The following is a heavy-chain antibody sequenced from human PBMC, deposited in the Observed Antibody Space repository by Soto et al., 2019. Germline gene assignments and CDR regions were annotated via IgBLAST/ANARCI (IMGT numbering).Heavy chain of an antibody. CDR2: ISNDGSNK. Sequence: QVQLVESGGGVVQPGRSLRLSCAASGFTFSSHAMHWVRQAPGKGLEWVAFISNDGSNKYYADSVKGRFTISRDNSKNTLSLQMTSLRAEDTAIYYCAKVQGLIAARPLDYCGQGTLVTGSS. CDR3: AKVQGLIAARPLDY. CDR1: GFTFSSHA. D-gene: IGHD6-6*01. J-gene: IGHJ4*02. V-gene: IGHV3-30*18.